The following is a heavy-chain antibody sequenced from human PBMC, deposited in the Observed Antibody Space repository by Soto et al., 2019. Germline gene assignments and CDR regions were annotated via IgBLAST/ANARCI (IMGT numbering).Heavy chain of an antibody. D-gene: IGHD3-10*01. V-gene: IGHV4-31*03. J-gene: IGHJ6*02. Sequence: QVQLQESGPGLVKPSQTLSLTCTVSGGSISSGGYYWSWIRQHPGKGLEWIGYIYYSGSTYYNPSLKSRVTISVDTSKNQFSLKLSSVTAADTAVYYCARDRMVRGGNYYYGMDVWGQGTTVTVSS. CDR2: IYYSGST. CDR1: GGSISSGGYY. CDR3: ARDRMVRGGNYYYGMDV.